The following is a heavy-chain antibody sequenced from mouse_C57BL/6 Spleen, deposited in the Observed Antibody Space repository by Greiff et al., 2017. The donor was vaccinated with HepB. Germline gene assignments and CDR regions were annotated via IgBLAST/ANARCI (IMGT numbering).Heavy chain of an antibody. CDR3: ARGGYGSSTAY. V-gene: IGHV1-50*01. D-gene: IGHD1-1*01. CDR1: GYTFTSYW. J-gene: IGHJ2*01. Sequence: QVQLQQPGAELEKPGASVKLSCKASGYTFTSYWMQWVKQRPGQGLEWIGEIDPSDSYTNYNQKFKGKATLTVDTSSSTAYMQLSSLTSEDSAVYYCARGGYGSSTAYWGQGTTLTVSS. CDR2: IDPSDSYT.